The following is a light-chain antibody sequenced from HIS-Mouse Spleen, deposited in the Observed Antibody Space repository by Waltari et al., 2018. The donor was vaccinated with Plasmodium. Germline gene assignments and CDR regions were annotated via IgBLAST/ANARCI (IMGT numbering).Light chain of an antibody. V-gene: IGKV1-33*01. CDR3: QQYDNLPYT. CDR1: QDISNY. CDR2: DAS. Sequence: DIQMTQSPSSLSASVGDRVTITCQASQDISNYLNWYHQKPGKAPKLLIYDASNLEKGVPSRFSGSGSGTAFTFTISSLQPEDIATYYCQQYDNLPYTFGQGTKLEIK. J-gene: IGKJ2*01.